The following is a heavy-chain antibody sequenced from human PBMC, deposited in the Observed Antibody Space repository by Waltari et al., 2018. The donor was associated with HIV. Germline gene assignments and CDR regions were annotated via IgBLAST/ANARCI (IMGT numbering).Heavy chain of an antibody. CDR2: ISSTTSYI. J-gene: IGHJ3*02. V-gene: IGHV3-21*01. Sequence: EVQLVESGGGLVKPGGSLRRSCAASGFTFSRFSMNWVRQAPGKGLEWVSSISSTTSYIYYADSVKGRFTMSRDNAKNSLYLQMNSLRVEDTAVYYCARDYGDFGSSAFDIWGQGTMVTVSS. D-gene: IGHD4-17*01. CDR3: ARDYGDFGSSAFDI. CDR1: GFTFSRFS.